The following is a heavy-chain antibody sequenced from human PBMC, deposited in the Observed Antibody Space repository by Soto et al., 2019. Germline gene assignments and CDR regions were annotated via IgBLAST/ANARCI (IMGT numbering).Heavy chain of an antibody. V-gene: IGHV3-23*01. J-gene: IGHJ4*02. Sequence: EVELLESGGGLVQPGGSLRLSCVASEFSFSNYAMTWVRQAPGKGLEWVSVISGSGSSTYYADSVKARFTISRDNSKSTLYLQMDRLRAEDTAVYFFAKRSVGVSGKYYLGYWGQGTLVTVSP. D-gene: IGHD3-3*01. CDR3: AKRSVGVSGKYYLGY. CDR1: EFSFSNYA. CDR2: ISGSGSST.